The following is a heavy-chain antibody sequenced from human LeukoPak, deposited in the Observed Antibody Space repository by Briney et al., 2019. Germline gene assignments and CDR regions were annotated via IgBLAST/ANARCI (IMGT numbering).Heavy chain of an antibody. CDR3: ARVYYSNSYDYWYFDL. D-gene: IGHD6-13*01. CDR1: GDSISGFY. V-gene: IGHV4-4*07. J-gene: IGHJ2*01. Sequence: PSETLSLTCSVSGDSISGFYWSWIRQPAGKGLEWIGRVYTSGSTNYNPSLKSRVTISVDTSKNQFSLKLSSVTAADTAVYYCARVYYSNSYDYWYFDLWGRGTLVTVSS. CDR2: VYTSGST.